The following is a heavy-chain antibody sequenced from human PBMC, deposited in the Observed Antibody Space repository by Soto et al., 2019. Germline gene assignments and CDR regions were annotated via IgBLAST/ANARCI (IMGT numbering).Heavy chain of an antibody. Sequence: SAKVSCKATRNSDSTYTITWLRQAPGQGLEWMGRVNPILSVVNYAQKFQGKVTITADKSTSTAYMEVSSLRSDDTAVYYCEYSSTRIYYWGQGDVVTVSS. J-gene: IGHJ4*02. D-gene: IGHD6-13*01. CDR1: RNSDSTYT. V-gene: IGHV1-69*02. CDR2: VNPILSVV. CDR3: EYSSTRIYY.